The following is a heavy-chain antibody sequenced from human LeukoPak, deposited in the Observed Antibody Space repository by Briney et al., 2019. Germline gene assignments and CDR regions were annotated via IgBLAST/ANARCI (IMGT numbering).Heavy chain of an antibody. CDR2: ISYDGSNK. D-gene: IGHD2-2*02. V-gene: IGHV3-30*04. J-gene: IGHJ4*02. CDR3: ARDQLDIVVVPAAIPVGY. CDR1: GFTFSSYA. Sequence: GGSLRPSCAASGFTFSSYAMHWVRQAPGKGLEWVAVISYDGSNKYYADSVKGRFTISRDNSKNTLYLQMNSLRAEDTAVYYCARDQLDIVVVPAAIPVGYWGQGTLVTVSS.